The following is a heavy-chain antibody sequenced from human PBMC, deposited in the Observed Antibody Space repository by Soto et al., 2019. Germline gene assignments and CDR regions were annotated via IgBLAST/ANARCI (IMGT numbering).Heavy chain of an antibody. D-gene: IGHD3-22*01. V-gene: IGHV1-2*04. Sequence: ASVKVSCKASGYTFTGYYMHWVRQAPGQGLEWMGWINPNSGGTNYAQKFQGWVTMTRDTSISTAYMELSRLRSDDTAVYYCATATHSSGLTPYYFDYWGQGTLVTVSS. CDR2: INPNSGGT. CDR1: GYTFTGYY. J-gene: IGHJ4*02. CDR3: ATATHSSGLTPYYFDY.